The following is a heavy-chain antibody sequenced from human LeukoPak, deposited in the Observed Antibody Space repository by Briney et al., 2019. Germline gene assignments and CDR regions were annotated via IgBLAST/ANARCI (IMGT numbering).Heavy chain of an antibody. V-gene: IGHV1-2*02. J-gene: IGHJ5*02. CDR1: GYTFTGYY. D-gene: IGHD1-26*01. CDR2: INPNSGGT. Sequence: ASVKVSCKASGYTFTGYYMHWVRQAPGQGLEWMGWINPNSGGTNYAQRFQGRVTMTRDTSISTAYMELSRLRSDDTAVYYCARSIVGVSNWFDPWGQGTLVTVSS. CDR3: ARSIVGVSNWFDP.